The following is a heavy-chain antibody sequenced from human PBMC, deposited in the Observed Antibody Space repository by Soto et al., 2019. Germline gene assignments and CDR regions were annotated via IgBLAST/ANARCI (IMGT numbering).Heavy chain of an antibody. J-gene: IGHJ5*02. Sequence: LRRSCAPSGFTFSNYAMHWVRQAPGKGPEWVAAISYDGRNKYYADSVKGRITIFRDNSKDTLDLQMNSLRAEDTAVFYCAKGNYDIGGLSLNWFDPGGQGTLVTVS. D-gene: IGHD3-22*01. CDR2: ISYDGRNK. V-gene: IGHV3-30*18. CDR3: AKGNYDIGGLSLNWFDP. CDR1: GFTFSNYA.